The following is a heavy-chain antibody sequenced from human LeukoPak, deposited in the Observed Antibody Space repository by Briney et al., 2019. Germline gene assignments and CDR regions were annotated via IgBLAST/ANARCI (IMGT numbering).Heavy chain of an antibody. J-gene: IGHJ4*02. CDR2: ISGSGGST. Sequence: PGGSLRLSCAASGFTFSSYAMTWVRQAPGKGLEWVSGISGSGGSTYYADSVKGRFTISRDSSKNTLFLRMNSLRAEDTAVYYCAKGLVAAGKGKYYFDYWGQGTLVTVSS. CDR1: GFTFSSYA. V-gene: IGHV3-23*01. D-gene: IGHD6-13*01. CDR3: AKGLVAAGKGKYYFDY.